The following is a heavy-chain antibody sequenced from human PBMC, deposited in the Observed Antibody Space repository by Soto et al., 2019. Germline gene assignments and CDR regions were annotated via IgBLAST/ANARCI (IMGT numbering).Heavy chain of an antibody. V-gene: IGHV1-8*01. CDR2: MNPNSGNT. CDR3: ASGVSMVATTYYYYMDV. D-gene: IGHD5-12*01. CDR1: GYTFTSYD. Sequence: ASVKVSCKASGYTFTSYDINWVRQATGQGLEWMGWMNPNSGNTGYAQKFQGRVTMTRNTSISTAYMELSSLRSEDTAVYYCASGVSMVATTYYYYMDVWGKGTKVTVSS. J-gene: IGHJ6*03.